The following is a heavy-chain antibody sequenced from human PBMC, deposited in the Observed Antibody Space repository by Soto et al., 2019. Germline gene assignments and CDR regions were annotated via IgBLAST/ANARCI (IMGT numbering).Heavy chain of an antibody. Sequence: QSTWKESCPTLVRPAQTLTLTCDFSGFSLSTYHMGVAWIRQPPGKALEWLALIYWDYDKRYSPSLKDRLAISKDTSSNQVVLTITNMDPGDTATYFCAHAGDYDLLTFDHWGPVTLVTVSS. V-gene: IGHV2-5*02. CDR3: AHAGDYDLLTFDH. CDR2: IYWDYDK. CDR1: GFSLSTYHMG. J-gene: IGHJ4*02. D-gene: IGHD4-17*01.